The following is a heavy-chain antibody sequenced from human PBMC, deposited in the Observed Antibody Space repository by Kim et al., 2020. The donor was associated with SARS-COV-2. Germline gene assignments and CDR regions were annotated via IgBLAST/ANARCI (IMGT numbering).Heavy chain of an antibody. Sequence: GGSLRLSCAASGFTFSSYAMHWVRQAPGKGLEWVAIISYDGSNKYYADSVKGRFTISRDNSKNTIYLQMNSLRPEDTAIYYCAKNTSPDPLSRQYCSNLNCYPGDYWGQGTLVTVSS. V-gene: IGHV3-30*18. J-gene: IGHJ4*02. D-gene: IGHD2-2*01. CDR1: GFTFSSYA. CDR3: AKNTSPDPLSRQYCSNLNCYPGDY. CDR2: ISYDGSNK.